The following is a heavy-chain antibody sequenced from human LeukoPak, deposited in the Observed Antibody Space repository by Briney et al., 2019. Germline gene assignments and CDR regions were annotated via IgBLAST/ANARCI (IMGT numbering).Heavy chain of an antibody. CDR2: ISSSSSTI. CDR3: ASVVVTAISPFEFDY. Sequence: GGSLRLSCAASGFTFSSYSMNWVRQAPGKGLEWVSYISSSSSTIYYADSVKGRFTISRDNAKNSLYLQMNRLRDEDTAVYHCASVVVTAISPFEFDYWGQGTLVTVSS. D-gene: IGHD2-21*02. J-gene: IGHJ4*02. CDR1: GFTFSSYS. V-gene: IGHV3-48*02.